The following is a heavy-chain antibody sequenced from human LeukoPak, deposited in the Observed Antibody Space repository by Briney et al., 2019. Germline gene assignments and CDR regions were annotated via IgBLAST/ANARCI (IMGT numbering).Heavy chain of an antibody. CDR1: GFTFSSYW. V-gene: IGHV3-74*01. CDR3: ARGNYGDSNWFDP. Sequence: GGSLRLSCAASGFTFSSYWMHWVRQAPGKGLVWVSRINSDGSSTSYADSVKGRFTISRDNAKNTLYLQMNSLRAEDTAVYYCARGNYGDSNWFDPWGQGTLVTVSP. J-gene: IGHJ5*02. D-gene: IGHD4-17*01. CDR2: INSDGSST.